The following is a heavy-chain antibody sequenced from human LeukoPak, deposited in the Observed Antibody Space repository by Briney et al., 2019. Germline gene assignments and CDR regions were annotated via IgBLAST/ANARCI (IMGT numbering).Heavy chain of an antibody. CDR2: IHHRAGA. V-gene: IGHV4-34*01. Sequence: SETLSLTCAVYGGSFTDYYWSWIRHLPGKGLEWIGEIHHRAGANYNPSLWGRVTISADTSKNQFSLHLTSVTAADTATFYCARGPVRDDGLTGISYYFGLDVWGHGTTVTVSS. J-gene: IGHJ6*02. CDR1: GGSFTDYY. CDR3: ARGPVRDDGLTGISYYFGLDV. D-gene: IGHD2-21*02.